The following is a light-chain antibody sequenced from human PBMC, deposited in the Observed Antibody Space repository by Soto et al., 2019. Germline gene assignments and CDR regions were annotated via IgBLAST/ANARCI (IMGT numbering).Light chain of an antibody. V-gene: IGKV3-20*01. CDR3: QQYGSSPFT. CDR2: GAS. J-gene: IGKJ3*01. Sequence: EIVLTQSPGTLSLSPGEKPTLPCRAGRGVGSSSFPWYQQKPAQAPGLLIYGASSRATGIPARFSGSGSGTDFTLTIRRLEPEDFAVYYCQQYGSSPFTFGPGTKVDIK. CDR1: RGVGSSS.